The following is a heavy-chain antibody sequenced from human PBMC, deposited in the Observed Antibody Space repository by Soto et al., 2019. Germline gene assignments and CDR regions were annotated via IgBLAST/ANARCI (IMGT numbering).Heavy chain of an antibody. Sequence: QVQLVQSGAEVKKPGASVKVSCKASGYTFTSHAITWVRQAPGQGHEWMGWISAYNGHTNYAQKLQGSVTMTIDTSTSTVYMELMNLRSDDTAVYYCAKVTVIAAAIGFNWFDPWGQGTLVAVSS. CDR3: AKVTVIAAAIGFNWFDP. D-gene: IGHD6-13*01. CDR1: GYTFTSHA. V-gene: IGHV1-18*01. CDR2: ISAYNGHT. J-gene: IGHJ5*02.